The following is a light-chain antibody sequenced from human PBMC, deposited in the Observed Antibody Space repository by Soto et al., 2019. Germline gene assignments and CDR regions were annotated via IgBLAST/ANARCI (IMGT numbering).Light chain of an antibody. J-gene: IGKJ1*01. CDR2: KVS. V-gene: IGKV1-5*03. Sequence: DIQMTQSPSTLSGSVGDRVTITCRASQTISSWLAWYQQKPGKAPKLLIYKVSTLKSGVPSRFSGSGSGTEFTLTISSLQPDDFATYYCQHYYSYSEAFCQGTKVELK. CDR1: QTISSW. CDR3: QHYYSYSEA.